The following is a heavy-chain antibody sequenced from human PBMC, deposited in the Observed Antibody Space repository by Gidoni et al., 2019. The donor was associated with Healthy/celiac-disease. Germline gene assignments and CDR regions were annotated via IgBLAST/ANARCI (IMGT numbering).Heavy chain of an antibody. CDR2: IYHSGST. J-gene: IGHJ4*02. CDR1: GYSISSGYY. D-gene: IGHD1-26*01. V-gene: IGHV4-38-2*02. CDR3: AREEWELLFDY. Sequence: QVQLQESGPGLVKPSETLSPSCAVSGYSISSGYYWGWIRQPPGKGLEWIGSIYHSGSTYYNPSLKSRVTISRDTAKNQFSLKLSSGTAADTAVYYCAREEWELLFDYWGQGTLVTVSS.